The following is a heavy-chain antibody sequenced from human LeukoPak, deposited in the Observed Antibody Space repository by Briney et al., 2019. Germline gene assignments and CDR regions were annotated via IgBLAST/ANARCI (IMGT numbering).Heavy chain of an antibody. V-gene: IGHV4-59*01. CDR2: IYYSGST. CDR3: ARGGIAVAGTFDY. D-gene: IGHD6-19*01. Sequence: SETLSLTCTVSGGSISSFYWSWIRQPPGKGLEWMGYIYYSGSTNYNPSHKSRVTISVDTSKSQFSLKLSSVTAADTAVYYCARGGIAVAGTFDYWGQGTLVTVSS. J-gene: IGHJ4*02. CDR1: GGSISSFY.